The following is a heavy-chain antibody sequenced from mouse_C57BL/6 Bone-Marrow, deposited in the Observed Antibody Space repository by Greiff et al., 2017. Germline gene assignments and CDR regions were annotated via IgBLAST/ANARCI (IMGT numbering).Heavy chain of an antibody. CDR3: ARDQGLLLVFDY. V-gene: IGHV5-4*01. Sequence: EVMLVESGGGLVKPGGSLKLSCAASGFTFSSYAMSWVRQTPEKRLEWVATISDGGSYTYYPDNVKGRFTISRDNAKNNLYLQMSHLKSEDTAMYYCARDQGLLLVFDYWGQGTTLTVSS. CDR2: ISDGGSYT. CDR1: GFTFSSYA. D-gene: IGHD1-1*01. J-gene: IGHJ2*01.